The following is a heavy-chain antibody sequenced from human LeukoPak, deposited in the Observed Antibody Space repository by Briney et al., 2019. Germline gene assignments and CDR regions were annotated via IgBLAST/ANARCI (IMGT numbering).Heavy chain of an antibody. CDR3: ATRSVAAPK. Sequence: GGSLRLSCAGSGFTFSNAWMSWVRQAPGKGLEWVGRIKSKTDGGTTDYAAPVKGRFTISRDNSKNTLYLQMDSLRAEDTAVYYCATRSVAAPKWGQGTLVTVSS. D-gene: IGHD6-6*01. V-gene: IGHV3-15*01. J-gene: IGHJ4*02. CDR1: GFTFSNAW. CDR2: IKSKTDGGTT.